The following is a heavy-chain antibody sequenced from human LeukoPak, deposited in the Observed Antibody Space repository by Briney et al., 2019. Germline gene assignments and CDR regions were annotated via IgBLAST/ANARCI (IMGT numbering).Heavy chain of an antibody. V-gene: IGHV5-51*01. D-gene: IGHD1-26*01. CDR1: GYSFTSYW. Sequence: GESLKISCKCSGYSFTSYWIGGVRHMPGKGLEWMGIIYPGDSDTRYSPSFHGQVTRSADKSITTAYLQWRSLKASATAMSYCASRGGSYHDFEYWGQGTLVTVSS. J-gene: IGHJ4*02. CDR3: ASRGGSYHDFEY. CDR2: IYPGDSDT.